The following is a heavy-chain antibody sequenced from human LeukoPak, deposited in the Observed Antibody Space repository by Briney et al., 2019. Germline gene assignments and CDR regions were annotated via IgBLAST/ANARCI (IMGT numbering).Heavy chain of an antibody. CDR1: GFTFSSYA. V-gene: IGHV3-23*01. Sequence: GGSLRLSCAASGFTFSSYAMSWVRQAPGKGLEWVSAISGSGGSTYYADSVKGRFTISRDNSKNTLYLQMSSLIAEDTAVYYCAKYGGSYHTPFDYWGQGTLVTVSS. J-gene: IGHJ4*02. CDR2: ISGSGGST. D-gene: IGHD1-26*01. CDR3: AKYGGSYHTPFDY.